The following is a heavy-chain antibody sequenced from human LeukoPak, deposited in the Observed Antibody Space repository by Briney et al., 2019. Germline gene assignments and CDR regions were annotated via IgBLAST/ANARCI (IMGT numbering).Heavy chain of an antibody. CDR1: GFTFDDYA. Sequence: GGSLRLSCAASGFTFDDYAMHWVRQAPGKGLEWVSGISWNSGFIGYADSVEGRFTISRDNAKNSLYLQMNSLRAEDTALYYCAKGRGYYSPDYWGQGTLVTVSS. CDR2: ISWNSGFI. D-gene: IGHD3-22*01. CDR3: AKGRGYYSPDY. V-gene: IGHV3-9*01. J-gene: IGHJ4*02.